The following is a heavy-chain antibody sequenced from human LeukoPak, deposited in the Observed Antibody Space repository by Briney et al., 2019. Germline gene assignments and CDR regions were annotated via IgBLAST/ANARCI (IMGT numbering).Heavy chain of an antibody. J-gene: IGHJ4*02. Sequence: GGSLRLSCAASGFTFDDYAMHCVRQAPGKGLEWVSLISGDGGSTYYADSVKGRFTISRDNSKNSLYLQMNSLRTEDTALYYCAKENYDSSGYYWLYFDYWGQGTLVTVSS. CDR1: GFTFDDYA. CDR3: AKENYDSSGYYWLYFDY. D-gene: IGHD3-22*01. CDR2: ISGDGGST. V-gene: IGHV3-43*02.